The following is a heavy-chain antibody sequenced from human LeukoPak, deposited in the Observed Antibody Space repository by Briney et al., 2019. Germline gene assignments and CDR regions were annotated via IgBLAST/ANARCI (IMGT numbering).Heavy chain of an antibody. J-gene: IGHJ4*02. CDR3: TRGLAAAGRPDDY. D-gene: IGHD6-13*01. CDR1: GYTFTGYY. V-gene: IGHV1-2*02. Sequence: ASVKVSCKASGYTFTGYYMHWVRQAPGQGLEWTGWINPNSGGTNYAQKFQGRVTMTRDTSISTAYMELSRLRSDDTAVYYCTRGLAAAGRPDDYWGQGTLVTVSS. CDR2: INPNSGGT.